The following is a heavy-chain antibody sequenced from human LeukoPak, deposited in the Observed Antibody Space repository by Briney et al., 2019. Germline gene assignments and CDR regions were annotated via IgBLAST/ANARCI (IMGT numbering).Heavy chain of an antibody. Sequence: SQTLSLTCAVSGGSISSGGYSWSWIRQPPGKGLEWIGYIYHSGSTYYNPSLKSRVTISVDTSKNQFSLKLSSVTAADTAVYYCAREHGITSFDYWGQGTLVTVSS. CDR2: IYHSGST. V-gene: IGHV4-30-2*01. CDR1: GGSISSGGYS. J-gene: IGHJ4*02. CDR3: AREHGITSFDY. D-gene: IGHD3-10*01.